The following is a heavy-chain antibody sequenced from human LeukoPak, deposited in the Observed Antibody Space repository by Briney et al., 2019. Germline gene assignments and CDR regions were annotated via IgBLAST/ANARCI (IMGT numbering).Heavy chain of an antibody. CDR1: GFTFDDYA. Sequence: GGSLRLSCAASGFTFDDYAMHWVRQAPGKGLEWVSGINGDGSTTAYADSVKGRFTISRDNGKNTLYLQMNSLRAEDSAVYYCARRGPEIVATIDYWGQGTLVTVSS. D-gene: IGHD5-12*01. CDR3: ARRGPEIVATIDY. CDR2: INGDGSTT. V-gene: IGHV3-74*01. J-gene: IGHJ4*02.